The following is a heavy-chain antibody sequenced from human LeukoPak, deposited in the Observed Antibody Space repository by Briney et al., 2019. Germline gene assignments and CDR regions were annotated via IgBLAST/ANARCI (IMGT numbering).Heavy chain of an antibody. CDR2: INAKNGDT. V-gene: IGHV1-2*02. D-gene: IGHD2/OR15-2a*01. CDR3: ARGFSNTFDY. CDR1: GYSFIGYY. Sequence: ASVKVSCKASGYSFIGYYMHWVRQAPGQGLEWMGWINAKNGDTYYSQKFQGRVTMTSDTSISTAYMELSTLTSYDTAVYYFARGFSNTFDYWGQGTLVTVSS. J-gene: IGHJ4*02.